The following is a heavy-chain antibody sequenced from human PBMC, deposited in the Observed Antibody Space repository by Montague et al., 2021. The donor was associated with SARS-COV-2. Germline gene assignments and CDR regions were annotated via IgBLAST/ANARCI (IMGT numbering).Heavy chain of an antibody. J-gene: IGHJ5*02. CDR2: IYYSGGI. CDR1: GGSMSDHY. V-gene: IGHV4-59*11. D-gene: IGHD3-10*01. CDR3: ARAVSVRRAVNWFDP. Sequence: SETLSLTCTVSGGSMSDHYWAWIRQSPGKGLEWLVYIYYSGGINSNASLKSRVSMSVDTSKNQFSLKLTSVTAADTAVYYCARAVSVRRAVNWFDPWGQGTLVTVSS.